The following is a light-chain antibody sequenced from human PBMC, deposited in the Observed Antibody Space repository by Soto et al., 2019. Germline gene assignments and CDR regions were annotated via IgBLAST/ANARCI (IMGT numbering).Light chain of an antibody. CDR1: QYINTR. Sequence: EIVLTQSPATLSSFPGDRVTLSCRASQYINTRLAWYQHRPGQAPRLLIYQTSLRAAGTPARFSASGSGTDFTLTISDVQPEDFALYYCHQRQSWPRTFGQGTKVDSK. V-gene: IGKV3-11*01. CDR2: QTS. J-gene: IGKJ1*01. CDR3: HQRQSWPRT.